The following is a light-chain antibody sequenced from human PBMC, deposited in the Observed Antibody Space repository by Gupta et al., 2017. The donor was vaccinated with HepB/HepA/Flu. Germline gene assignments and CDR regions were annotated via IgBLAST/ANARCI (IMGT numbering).Light chain of an antibody. CDR3: QAWDRSTVV. CDR2: KDT. J-gene: IGLJ2*01. Sequence: SPALNQPPPVSVSPGQTASITCSGDHLGDKYAFWFQLKPVQSTVLVIYKDTKRPSGIPERPSCSTAGNTATLTISGTQARDEADYYWQAWDRSTVVFGGGTKLTVL. CDR1: HLGDKY. V-gene: IGLV3-1*01.